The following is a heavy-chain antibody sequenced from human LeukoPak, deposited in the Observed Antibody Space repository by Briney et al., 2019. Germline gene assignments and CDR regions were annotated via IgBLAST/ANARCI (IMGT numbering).Heavy chain of an antibody. CDR2: IYTSGST. J-gene: IGHJ4*02. D-gene: IGHD3-3*01. V-gene: IGHV4-61*02. CDR1: GGSISSGSYY. CDR3: AREKVTTIFGATTLGPFDY. Sequence: SETLSLTCTVSGGSISSGSYYWSWIRQPAGKGLVWIGRIYTSGSTNYNPSLKSRVTISVDTSKNQFSLKLSSVTAADTAVYYCAREKVTTIFGATTLGPFDYWGQGTLVTVSS.